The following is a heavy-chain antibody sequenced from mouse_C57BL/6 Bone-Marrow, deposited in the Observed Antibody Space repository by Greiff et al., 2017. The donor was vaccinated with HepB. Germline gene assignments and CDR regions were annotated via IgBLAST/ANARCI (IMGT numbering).Heavy chain of an antibody. CDR1: GYTFTNYW. J-gene: IGHJ3*01. CDR2: IYPGGGYT. V-gene: IGHV1-63*01. D-gene: IGHD2-1*01. CDR3: ARGQGGGNYGFAY. Sequence: VHLVESGAELVRPGTSVKMSCKASGYTFTNYWIGWAKQRPGHGLEWIGDIYPGGGYTNYNEKFKGKATLTADKSSSTAYMQFSSLTSEDSAIYYCARGQGGGNYGFAYWGQGTLVTVSA.